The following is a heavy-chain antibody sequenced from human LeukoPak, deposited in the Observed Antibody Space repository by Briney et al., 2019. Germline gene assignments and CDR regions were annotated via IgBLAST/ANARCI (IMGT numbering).Heavy chain of an antibody. Sequence: SETPSLTCSVSGGSISYYYWTWIRQPPGKGLEWIGYIYTSGNTDYNPSLKSRVSMSLDTSKSQLSLNLSSVTAADTAVYFCARRGTIFGPESLWGRGTLVTVSS. V-gene: IGHV4-4*09. J-gene: IGHJ2*01. D-gene: IGHD3-3*01. CDR1: GGSISYYY. CDR3: ARRGTIFGPESL. CDR2: IYTSGNT.